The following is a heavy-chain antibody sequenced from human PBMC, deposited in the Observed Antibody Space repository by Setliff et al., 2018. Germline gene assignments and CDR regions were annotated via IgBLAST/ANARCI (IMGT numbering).Heavy chain of an antibody. D-gene: IGHD7-27*01. Sequence: PGGSLRLSCAASGFTFSSYSMNWVRLAPGKGLEWVSSISSSSSYIYYADSVKGRFTISRDNVKNSLFLQMNSLRAEDTAVYYCVRDLHWGFDYWGLGTLVTVSS. CDR3: VRDLHWGFDY. V-gene: IGHV3-21*01. J-gene: IGHJ4*02. CDR1: GFTFSSYS. CDR2: ISSSSSYI.